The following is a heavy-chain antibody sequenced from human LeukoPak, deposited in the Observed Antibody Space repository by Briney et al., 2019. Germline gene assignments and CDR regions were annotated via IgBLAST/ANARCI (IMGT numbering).Heavy chain of an antibody. J-gene: IGHJ4*02. CDR1: GFSFSNYY. CDR3: ARDYSDYYDSSGLFDY. D-gene: IGHD3-22*01. Sequence: GGSLRLSSAASGFSFSNYYMTWIRQAPGKGLEWVSYISSDGRTTYYADSVKGRFTISRDNAKNTLYLQMNSLRAEDTAVYYCARDYSDYYDSSGLFDYWGQGTLVTVSS. CDR2: ISSDGRTT. V-gene: IGHV3-11*04.